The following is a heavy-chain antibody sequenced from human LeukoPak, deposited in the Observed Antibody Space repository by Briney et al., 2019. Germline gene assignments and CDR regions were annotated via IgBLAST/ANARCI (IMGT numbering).Heavy chain of an antibody. J-gene: IGHJ6*02. CDR3: ARSHYYDSSGDFSYHYGMDV. D-gene: IGHD3-22*01. Sequence: GGSLRLSCAGSGFTFSDYWMYWVRQAPGKGLVWVSRVTGNGGDTTYADSVKGRFTISRDNAKNTLYLQMNSLRAEDTAVYYCARSHYYDSSGDFSYHYGMDVWGQETTVTVSS. CDR1: GFTFSDYW. V-gene: IGHV3-74*03. CDR2: VTGNGGDT.